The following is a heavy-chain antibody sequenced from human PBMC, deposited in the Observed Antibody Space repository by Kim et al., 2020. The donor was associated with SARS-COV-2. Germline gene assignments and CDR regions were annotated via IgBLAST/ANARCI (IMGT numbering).Heavy chain of an antibody. J-gene: IGHJ5*02. CDR1: GGSFSGYY. V-gene: IGHV4-34*01. D-gene: IGHD3-10*01. Sequence: SETLSLTCAVYGGSFSGYYWSWIRQPPGKGLEWIGEINHSGSTNYNPSLKSRVTISVDTSKNQFSLKLSSVTAADTAVYYCARLAGVYYGSGRLGFDPWGQGTLVTVSS. CDR3: ARLAGVYYGSGRLGFDP. CDR2: INHSGST.